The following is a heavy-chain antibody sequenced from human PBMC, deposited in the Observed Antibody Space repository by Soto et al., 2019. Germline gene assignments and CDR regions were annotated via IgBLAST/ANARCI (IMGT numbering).Heavy chain of an antibody. V-gene: IGHV3-33*01. J-gene: IGHJ4*02. CDR3: ARDDSSGYYYSLPLDY. CDR2: IWYDGSNK. CDR1: GFTFSSYG. D-gene: IGHD3-22*01. Sequence: QVQLVESGGGVVQPGRSLRLSCAASGFTFSSYGMHWVRQAPGKGLEWVAVIWYDGSNKYYADSVKGRFTISRDNSKNTLYLQMNGLRAEDTAVYYCARDDSSGYYYSLPLDYWGLGTLVTVSS.